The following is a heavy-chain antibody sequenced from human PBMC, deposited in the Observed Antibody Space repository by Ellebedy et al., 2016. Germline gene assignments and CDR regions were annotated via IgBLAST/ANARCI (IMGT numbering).Heavy chain of an antibody. CDR3: ANVIVGATGYFDY. CDR2: IIPIFGTA. D-gene: IGHD1-26*01. CDR1: GGTFSSYG. J-gene: IGHJ4*02. Sequence: SVKVSCXASGGTFSSYGISWVRQAPGQGLEWMGGIIPIFGTANYAQKFQGRVTITADESTSTAYMEPRSLRSEGTAVYYCANVIVGATGYFDYWGQGTLVTVSS. V-gene: IGHV1-69*13.